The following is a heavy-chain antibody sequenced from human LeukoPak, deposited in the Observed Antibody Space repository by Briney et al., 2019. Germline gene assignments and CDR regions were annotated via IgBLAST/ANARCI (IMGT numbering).Heavy chain of an antibody. CDR3: ARGLGTEDY. D-gene: IGHD6-13*01. V-gene: IGHV3-48*04. J-gene: IGHJ4*02. CDR2: ISSSSSTI. CDR1: GVTFSSYS. Sequence: GGSLRLSCAASGVTFSSYSINWVRQAPGKGLEWVSYISSSSSTIYYADSVKGRFTISRDNAKNSLYLQMNSLRAEDTAVYYCARGLGTEDYWGQGTLVTVSS.